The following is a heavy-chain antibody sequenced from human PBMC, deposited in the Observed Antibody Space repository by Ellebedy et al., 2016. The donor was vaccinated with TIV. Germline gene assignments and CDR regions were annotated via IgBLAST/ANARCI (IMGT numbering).Heavy chain of an antibody. Sequence: PGGSLRLSCAASGFTFSSYSMHWVRQAPGKGLAWVAFISYDGRKTYYADSVKGRFTISRDNSKDTLYLQMNSLRAEDTAVVFCATLAMAGPFDYWGQGTLVTVSS. CDR2: ISYDGRKT. D-gene: IGHD6-19*01. CDR3: ATLAMAGPFDY. CDR1: GFTFSSYS. J-gene: IGHJ4*02. V-gene: IGHV3-30*04.